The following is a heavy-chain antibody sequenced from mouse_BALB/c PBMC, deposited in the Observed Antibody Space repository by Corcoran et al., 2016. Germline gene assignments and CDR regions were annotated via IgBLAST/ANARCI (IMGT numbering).Heavy chain of an antibody. V-gene: IGHV3-6*02. CDR1: GYSITSGYY. Sequence: DVQLQESGPGLVQPSQSLSLNCSVTGYSITSGYYWNWIRQFPGNKLEWLGYISYDGSNNYNPSLKNRISITRDTSKNQFFLKLNSVTTEDTATYYCARGDSSGYNWGQGTLVTVSA. CDR2: ISYDGSN. J-gene: IGHJ3*01. D-gene: IGHD3-2*01. CDR3: ARGDSSGYN.